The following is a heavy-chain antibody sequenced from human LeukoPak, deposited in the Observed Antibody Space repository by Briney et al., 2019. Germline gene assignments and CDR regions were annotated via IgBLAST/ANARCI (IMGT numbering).Heavy chain of an antibody. D-gene: IGHD5-18*01. CDR3: ARDTAMVTYY. CDR1: GFTFSSYA. CDR2: ISYDGSNN. V-gene: IGHV3-30*04. J-gene: IGHJ4*02. Sequence: GGSLRPSCAASGFTFSSYAMHWVRQAPGKGLEWVAIISYDGSNNYYADSVKGRFTISRDNSNNTLYLQMNSLRAEDTAVYYCARDTAMVTYYWGQGTLVTVSS.